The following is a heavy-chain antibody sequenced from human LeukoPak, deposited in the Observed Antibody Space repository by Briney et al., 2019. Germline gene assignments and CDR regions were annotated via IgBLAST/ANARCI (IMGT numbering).Heavy chain of an antibody. CDR3: AKEGGYNYDFWSGYPYYFDY. CDR2: ISGSGGST. D-gene: IGHD3-3*01. CDR1: GFTFSSYA. V-gene: IGHV3-23*01. J-gene: IGHJ4*02. Sequence: PGGSLRLSCAASGFTFSSYAVSWVRQAPGKGLEWVSAISGSGGSTYYADSVKGRFTISRDNSKNTLYLQMNSLRAEDTAVYYCAKEGGYNYDFWSGYPYYFDYWGQGTLVTVSS.